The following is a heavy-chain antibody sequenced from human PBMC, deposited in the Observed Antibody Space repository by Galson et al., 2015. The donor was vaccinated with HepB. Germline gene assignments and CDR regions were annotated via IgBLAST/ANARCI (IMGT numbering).Heavy chain of an antibody. J-gene: IGHJ6*02. CDR1: GFTFSSYA. V-gene: IGHV3-30-3*01. Sequence: SLRLSCAASGFTFSSYAMHWVRQAPGKGLEWVAVISYDGSNKYYADSVKGRFTISRDNSKNTLYLQMNSLRAEDTAVYYCARSLYYDFWSGYYFYYYYGMDVWGQGTTVTVSS. CDR2: ISYDGSNK. CDR3: ARSLYYDFWSGYYFYYYYGMDV. D-gene: IGHD3-3*01.